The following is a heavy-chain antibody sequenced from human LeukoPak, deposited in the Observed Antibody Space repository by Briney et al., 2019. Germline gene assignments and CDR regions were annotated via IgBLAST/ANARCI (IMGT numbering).Heavy chain of an antibody. CDR2: ISTYNGNT. J-gene: IGHJ4*02. CDR1: GYTFTTYG. V-gene: IGHV1-18*01. Sequence: GASVKVSCKASGYTFTTYGISWVRPAPGQGLEWMGWISTYNGNTNYAQKLQGRVTMTTDTSTSTAYMELRSLRSDDTAVYYCGREYCSDGVCYSPDYWGQGTLVTVSS. D-gene: IGHD2-8*01. CDR3: GREYCSDGVCYSPDY.